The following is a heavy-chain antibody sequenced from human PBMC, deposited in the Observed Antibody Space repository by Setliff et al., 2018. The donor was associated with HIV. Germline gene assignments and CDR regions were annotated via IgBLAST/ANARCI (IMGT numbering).Heavy chain of an antibody. CDR1: GFTFSSYG. CDR2: IRYDGSNK. CDR3: AKDRYYDSSGSPFDY. Sequence: PGGSLRLSCAASGFTFSSYGMHWVRQAPGKGLEWVAFIRYDGSNKYYADSVEGRFTISRENSKNTLYLQMNSLRAEDTAVYYCAKDRYYDSSGSPFDYWGQGTLVTVSS. D-gene: IGHD3-22*01. J-gene: IGHJ4*02. V-gene: IGHV3-30*02.